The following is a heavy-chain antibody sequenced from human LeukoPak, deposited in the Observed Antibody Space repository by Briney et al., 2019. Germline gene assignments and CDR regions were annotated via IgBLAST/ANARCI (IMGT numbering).Heavy chain of an antibody. CDR1: GFTFDDYG. D-gene: IGHD6-19*01. J-gene: IGHJ5*02. CDR3: AKDEGSSGWTAWFDP. V-gene: IGHV3-20*04. Sequence: GGSLRLSCAASGFTFDDYGMSWVRQAPGKGLEWVSGINWNGGSTGYADSVKGRFTTSRDNAKNSLYLQMNSLRAEDTAVYYCAKDEGSSGWTAWFDPWGQGTLVTVSS. CDR2: INWNGGST.